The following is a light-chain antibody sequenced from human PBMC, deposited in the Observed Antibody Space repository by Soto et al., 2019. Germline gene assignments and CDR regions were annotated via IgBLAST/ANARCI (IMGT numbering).Light chain of an antibody. CDR1: QSISSW. CDR2: DAS. V-gene: IGKV1-5*01. CDR3: QQYNSYSRWT. Sequence: IQMTQSPSTLSASVGDRVTISCRASQSISSWLAWYQQKPGKAPKILIYDASILESGVPSRFSGSGSGTDFTLTISSLQPDDFATYFCQQYNSYSRWTFGQGTKVEIK. J-gene: IGKJ1*01.